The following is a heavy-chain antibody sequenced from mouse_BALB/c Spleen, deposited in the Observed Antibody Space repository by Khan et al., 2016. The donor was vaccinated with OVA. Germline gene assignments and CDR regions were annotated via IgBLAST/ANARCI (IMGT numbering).Heavy chain of an antibody. D-gene: IGHD1-1*01. CDR3: ARSVTITTVVATDFDY. CDR1: GYSITSDYA. V-gene: IGHV3-2*02. CDR2: ISYSGRT. J-gene: IGHJ2*01. Sequence: EVQLQESGPGLVKPSQSLSLTCTVTGYSITSDYAWNWIRQFPGNKLEWMGYISYSGRTSYNPSLKSRISITRDTSTTHFFLQLNSVTTEDTATYYCARSVTITTVVATDFDYWGQGTTLTVSS.